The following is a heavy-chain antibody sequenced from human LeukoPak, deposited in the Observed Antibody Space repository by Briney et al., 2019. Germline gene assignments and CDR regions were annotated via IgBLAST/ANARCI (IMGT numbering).Heavy chain of an antibody. D-gene: IGHD4-17*01. J-gene: IGHJ1*01. CDR2: ISSSGSTI. CDR3: ARSISYGDYSPEYFQH. Sequence: GGSLRLSCAASGFTFSDYYMSWSRQAPGKGLEWVSYISSSGSTIYYADSVKGRFTISRDNAKNSLYLQMNSLRAEDTAVYYCARSISYGDYSPEYFQHWGQGTLVTVSS. V-gene: IGHV3-11*04. CDR1: GFTFSDYY.